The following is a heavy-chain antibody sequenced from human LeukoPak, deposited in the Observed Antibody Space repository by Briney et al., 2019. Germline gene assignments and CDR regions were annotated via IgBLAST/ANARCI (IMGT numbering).Heavy chain of an antibody. CDR1: GYTFTDSY. CDR2: INPNSGDP. D-gene: IGHD3-10*01. CDR3: ARARRGSTPPTDY. Sequence: ASVKVSCKTSGYTFTDSYIHWVRQAPGQGLEWMGRINPNSGDPNYPQKFQGRVTMTRDTSISTAYMELSRLRSDDTAVYYCARARRGSTPPTDYWGQGTLVIVSS. V-gene: IGHV1-2*06. J-gene: IGHJ4*02.